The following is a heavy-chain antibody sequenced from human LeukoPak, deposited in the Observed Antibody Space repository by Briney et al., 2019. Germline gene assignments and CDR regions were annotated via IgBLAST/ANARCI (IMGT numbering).Heavy chain of an antibody. Sequence: GGSLRLSCAASGFTFSTYSMNWVRQAPGKGLEWVSSISSSSSYIYYAESVKGRFTISRDNAKNSLYLQMNSLRAEDTAVYYCARDQGSTSYYYYYGMDVWGQGTTVTVSS. CDR2: ISSSSSYI. J-gene: IGHJ6*02. V-gene: IGHV3-21*01. CDR3: ARDQGSTSYYYYYGMDV. CDR1: GFTFSTYS. D-gene: IGHD2-2*01.